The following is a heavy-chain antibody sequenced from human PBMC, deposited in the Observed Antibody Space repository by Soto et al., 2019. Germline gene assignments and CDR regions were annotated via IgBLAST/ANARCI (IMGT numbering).Heavy chain of an antibody. J-gene: IGHJ4*02. V-gene: IGHV3-53*01. Sequence: GGSLRLSCAASGFTVSSNYMSWVRQAPGKGLEWVSVIYSGGSTYYADSVKGRFTISRDNSKNTLYLQMNSLRAEDTAVYYCAREDYYDSSGYYGYWGQVTLVTVSS. CDR1: GFTVSSNY. CDR2: IYSGGST. D-gene: IGHD3-22*01. CDR3: AREDYYDSSGYYGY.